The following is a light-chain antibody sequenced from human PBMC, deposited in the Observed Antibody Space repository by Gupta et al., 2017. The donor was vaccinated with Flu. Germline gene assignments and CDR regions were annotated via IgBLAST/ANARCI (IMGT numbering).Light chain of an antibody. J-gene: IGLJ2*01. V-gene: IGLV3-21*03. Sequence: SYVLTQPPSVSVAPGKTARITCGGNNIGSKSVHWYQQKPGQAPVLVVYDESDRPSGIPERFSGSNSGNTATLTISRVEAGDEADYYCQVWDSSIDHPVVFGGGTKLTVL. CDR1: NIGSKS. CDR2: DES. CDR3: QVWDSSIDHPVV.